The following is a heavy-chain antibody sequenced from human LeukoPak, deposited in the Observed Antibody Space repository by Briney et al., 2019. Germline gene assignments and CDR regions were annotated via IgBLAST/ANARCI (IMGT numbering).Heavy chain of an antibody. CDR3: ASDGYSGSSH. D-gene: IGHD1-26*01. Sequence: PGGSLRLSCVASRFTFDDHGMSWVRQAPGKGLEWVSGINWNGGSTGYADSVKGRFTISRDNAKNSLYLQMNSLRAEDTALYYCASDGYSGSSHWGQGTLVIVSS. V-gene: IGHV3-20*04. CDR1: RFTFDDHG. J-gene: IGHJ4*02. CDR2: INWNGGST.